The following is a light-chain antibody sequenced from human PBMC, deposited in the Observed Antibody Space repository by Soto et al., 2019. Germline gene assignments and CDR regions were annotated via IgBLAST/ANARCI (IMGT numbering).Light chain of an antibody. J-gene: IGKJ1*01. CDR2: AAS. Sequence: IVLTHSPGTLSFSPWDRSTLSFSSSQTISSTYLAWYQQKPGQAPRLLIYAASTRATGIPDRFSGSGSGTDFTLTISRLEPEDFAVYYCQQYGSSPKTFGQGTKVDIK. CDR3: QQYGSSPKT. V-gene: IGKV3-20*01. CDR1: QTISSTY.